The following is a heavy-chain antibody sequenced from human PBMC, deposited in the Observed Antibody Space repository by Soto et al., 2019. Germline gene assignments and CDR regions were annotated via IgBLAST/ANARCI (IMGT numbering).Heavy chain of an antibody. D-gene: IGHD3-22*01. J-gene: IGHJ4*02. CDR3: ARGDGDYYDGNGYLGRH. Sequence: GGSLRLSCAASGFTFSNAWMSWVRQAPGKGLEWVGRIKSKTDGGTTDYAAPVKGRFTISRDDSKNTLYLQMNSLKTEDTAVYYCARGDGDYYDGNGYLGRHWGQGTLVTVSS. V-gene: IGHV3-15*01. CDR2: IKSKTDGGTT. CDR1: GFTFSNAW.